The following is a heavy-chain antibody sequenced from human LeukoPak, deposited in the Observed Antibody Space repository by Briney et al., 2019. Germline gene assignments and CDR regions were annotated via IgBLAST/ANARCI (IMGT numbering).Heavy chain of an antibody. D-gene: IGHD5-18*01. J-gene: IGHJ3*01. Sequence: GESLKISCQASGYVFINQWIGWVRQMPGKGLECMGIIYPGDSDTRYSPAFQGQVTISADKSTRTAYLLWNSLKPSDTAMYYCAVPSGYSYGLQDAFDVWGKGTMVIVSS. V-gene: IGHV5-51*01. CDR3: AVPSGYSYGLQDAFDV. CDR1: GYVFINQW. CDR2: IYPGDSDT.